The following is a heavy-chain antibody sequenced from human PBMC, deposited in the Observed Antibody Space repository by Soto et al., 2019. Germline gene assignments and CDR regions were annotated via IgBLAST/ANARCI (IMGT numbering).Heavy chain of an antibody. Sequence: QVQLVQSGAEVRKPGPSVKLSCQTSGYPFNSYHMHWVRQAPGQGLEWMGVINPTEGRTRYSQKFQDRVTMTRDTSTSTVYMELSSLRSEDTAMYFCARGREISFGYNWFDPWGQGTRVTVSS. V-gene: IGHV1-46*02. J-gene: IGHJ5*02. CDR2: INPTEGRT. CDR1: GYPFNSYH. D-gene: IGHD5-18*01. CDR3: ARGREISFGYNWFDP.